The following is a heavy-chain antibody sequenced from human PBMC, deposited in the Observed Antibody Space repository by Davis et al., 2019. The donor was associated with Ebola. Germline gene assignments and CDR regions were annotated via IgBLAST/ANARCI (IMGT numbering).Heavy chain of an antibody. J-gene: IGHJ3*02. CDR2: ISSSSSYI. Sequence: GESLKTSCAASGFTFSSYSMNWVRQAPGKGLEWVSSISSSSSYIYYADSVKGRFTISRDNAKNSLYLQMNSLRPEDTAVYYCVKTRSNWWNDALEIWGRGTMVIVSS. D-gene: IGHD2-8*02. V-gene: IGHV3-21*01. CDR3: VKTRSNWWNDALEI. CDR1: GFTFSSYS.